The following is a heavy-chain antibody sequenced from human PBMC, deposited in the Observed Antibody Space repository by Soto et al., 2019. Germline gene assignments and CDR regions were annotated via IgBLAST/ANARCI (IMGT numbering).Heavy chain of an antibody. CDR3: AKSVAVGATKTFCVY. J-gene: IGHJ4*02. CDR1: GFNFRSYA. D-gene: IGHD1-26*01. V-gene: IGHV3-23*01. Sequence: EVQLLEYGGGLVQPGGSLRLSCAASGFNFRSYAMSWVRQAPGKGLEWVSAISGSGGSTYYEAYVKGRFPISRDNSKNTRYLQMNSLIAEDTALYYCAKSVAVGATKTFCVYWGQATVLTFSS. CDR2: ISGSGGST.